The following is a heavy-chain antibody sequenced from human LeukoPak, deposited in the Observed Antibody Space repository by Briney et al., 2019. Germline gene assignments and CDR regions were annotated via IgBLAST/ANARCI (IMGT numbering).Heavy chain of an antibody. CDR3: ARGYSYGAYYFDF. V-gene: IGHV4-34*01. J-gene: IGHJ4*02. D-gene: IGHD5-18*01. CDR1: GGSFSGYY. Sequence: SETLSLTCAVYGGSFSGYYWSWIRQPPGKGLEWIGEINHSGSTNYNPSLKSRVTISVDTSKNQFSLKLSSVTAADTAVYYCARGYSYGAYYFDFWGQGTLVTVSS. CDR2: INHSGST.